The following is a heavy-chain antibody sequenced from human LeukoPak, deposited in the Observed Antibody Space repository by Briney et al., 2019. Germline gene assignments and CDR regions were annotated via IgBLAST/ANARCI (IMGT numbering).Heavy chain of an antibody. J-gene: IGHJ4*02. CDR3: ASLGGAYSSGWHY. CDR1: GGSISGYY. Sequence: PSETLSLTRTVSGGSISGYYWSWIRQPPGKGLEWIGYIYNSGYTNYNPSLKSRVTISVDTSKNQFSLMLNSVTAADTAVYYCASLGGAYSSGWHYWGQGTLVTVSS. CDR2: IYNSGYT. V-gene: IGHV4-59*08. D-gene: IGHD6-25*01.